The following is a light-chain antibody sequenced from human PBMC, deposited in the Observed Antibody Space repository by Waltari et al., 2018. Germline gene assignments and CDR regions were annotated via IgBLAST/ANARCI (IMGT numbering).Light chain of an antibody. J-gene: IGLJ2*01. CDR2: DVT. Sequence: QSALTQPASVSGSPGPSITISCPGTSSDVGGYKYVSWYQKHPGKAPKLMIYDVTNWPSGVSNRFSGSKSGNTASLTISGLQAEDEADYYCSSYSSSSTLIFGGGTKLTVL. V-gene: IGLV2-14*03. CDR1: SSDVGGYKY. CDR3: SSYSSSSTLI.